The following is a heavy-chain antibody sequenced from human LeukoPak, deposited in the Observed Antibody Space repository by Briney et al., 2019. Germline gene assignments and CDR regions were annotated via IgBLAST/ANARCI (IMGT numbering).Heavy chain of an antibody. D-gene: IGHD6-13*01. J-gene: IGHJ6*03. Sequence: ASVKVSCKASGYTFTGYYMHWVRQAPGQGLEWMGWINPNSGGTNYAQRLQGRVTMTRDTSISTVYMELSRLRSDDTAVYYCARAGLGYSSSWDYYYYMDVWGKGTTVTVSS. CDR3: ARAGLGYSSSWDYYYYMDV. CDR2: INPNSGGT. CDR1: GYTFTGYY. V-gene: IGHV1-2*02.